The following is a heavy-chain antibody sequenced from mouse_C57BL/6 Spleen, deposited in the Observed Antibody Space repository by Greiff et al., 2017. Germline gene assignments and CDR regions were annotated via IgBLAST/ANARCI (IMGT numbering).Heavy chain of an antibody. V-gene: IGHV5-17*01. CDR3: ARRDGNYPYYYAMDY. J-gene: IGHJ4*01. CDR2: ISSGSSTI. D-gene: IGHD2-1*01. Sequence: EVKLMESGGGLVKPGGSLKLSCAASGFTFSDYGMHWVRQAPEKGLEWVAYISSGSSTIYYADTVKGRFTISRDNAKNTLFLQMTSLRSEDTAMYYWARRDGNYPYYYAMDYWGQGTSVTVSS. CDR1: GFTFSDYG.